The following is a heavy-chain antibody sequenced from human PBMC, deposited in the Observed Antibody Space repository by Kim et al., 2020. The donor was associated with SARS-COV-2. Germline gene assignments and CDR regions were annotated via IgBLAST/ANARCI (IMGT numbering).Heavy chain of an antibody. J-gene: IGHJ5*02. CDR3: ARYQLPDRQTHNWFDP. V-gene: IGHV5-51*01. Sequence: GESLQISCKGSGYSFTSYWIGWVRQMPGKGLEWMGIIYPGDSDTRYSPSFQGQVTISADKSISTAYLQWSSLKASDTAMYYCARYQLPDRQTHNWFDPWGQGTLVTVSS. CDR1: GYSFTSYW. CDR2: IYPGDSDT. D-gene: IGHD1-7*01.